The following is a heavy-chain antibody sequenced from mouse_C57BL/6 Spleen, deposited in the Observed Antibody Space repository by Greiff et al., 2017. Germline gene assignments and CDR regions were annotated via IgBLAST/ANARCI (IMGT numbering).Heavy chain of an antibody. D-gene: IGHD1-1*01. Sequence: EVKVVESGGGLVKPGGSLKLSCAASGFTFSDYGMHWVRQAPEKGLEWVAYISSGSSTIYYADTVKGRFSISRDNAKNTLFLQMTLMRSEDTAMYYCARPDYGNSYFDYWGQGTTLTVSS. J-gene: IGHJ2*01. V-gene: IGHV5-17*01. CDR2: ISSGSSTI. CDR1: GFTFSDYG. CDR3: ARPDYGNSYFDY.